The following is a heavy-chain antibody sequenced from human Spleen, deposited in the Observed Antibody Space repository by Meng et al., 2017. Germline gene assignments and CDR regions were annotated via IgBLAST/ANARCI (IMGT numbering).Heavy chain of an antibody. D-gene: IGHD2-8*01. CDR1: GFTFSSYS. CDR2: ISSSSSYI. J-gene: IGHJ4*02. V-gene: IGHV3-21*01. CDR3: ARVGVSGPTGYFDY. Sequence: GESLKISCAASGFTFSSYSMNWVRQAPGKGLEWVSSISSSSSYIYYADSVKGRFTISRDNAKNSLYLQMNSLRAEDTAVYYCARVGVSGPTGYFDYWDQGTLVTVSS.